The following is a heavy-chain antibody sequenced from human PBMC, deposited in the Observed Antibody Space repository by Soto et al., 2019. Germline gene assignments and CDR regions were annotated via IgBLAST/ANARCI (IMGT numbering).Heavy chain of an antibody. CDR3: ARQDIVLMVYANDY. CDR1: GGSISSGGYY. V-gene: IGHV4-39*01. J-gene: IGHJ4*02. CDR2: IHHSGST. D-gene: IGHD2-8*01. Sequence: PSETLSLTCNVSGGSISSGGYYWTWIRQHPGKGLEWIGNIHHSGSTFYNPSLKSRVTISVDTSKNQFSLKLSSVTAADTAVYYCARQDIVLMVYANDYWGQGTLVTVSS.